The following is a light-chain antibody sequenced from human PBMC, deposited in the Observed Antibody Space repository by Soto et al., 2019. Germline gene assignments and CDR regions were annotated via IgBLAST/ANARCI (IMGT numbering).Light chain of an antibody. Sequence: QSALTQPASVSGSPGQSITISCTGTSSDFGGYNYVSWYQQYPGKAPKLMIYDVSNRPSGVSNRFSGSKSGNTASLTISGLQAEDEADYYCSSYTISNTLVFGSGTKLTVL. J-gene: IGLJ1*01. CDR2: DVS. V-gene: IGLV2-14*01. CDR3: SSYTISNTLV. CDR1: SSDFGGYNY.